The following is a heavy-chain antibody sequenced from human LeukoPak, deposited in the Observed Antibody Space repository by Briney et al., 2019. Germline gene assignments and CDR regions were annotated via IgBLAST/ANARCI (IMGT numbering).Heavy chain of an antibody. CDR2: ISAYNGNT. CDR1: GYTFTSYG. Sequence: ASVKVSCKASGYTFTSYGISWVRQAPGQGLEWIGWISAYNGNTNYAQKLQGRVTMTTDTSTSTAYMELRSLRSDDTAVYYCARDFVVVVDLGYWGQGTLVTVPS. CDR3: ARDFVVVVDLGY. J-gene: IGHJ4*02. D-gene: IGHD2-15*01. V-gene: IGHV1-18*01.